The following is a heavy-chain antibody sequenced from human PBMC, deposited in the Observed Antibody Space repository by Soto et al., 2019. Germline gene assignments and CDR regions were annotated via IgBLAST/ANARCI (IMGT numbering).Heavy chain of an antibody. CDR1: GGSISSYY. J-gene: IGHJ5*02. Sequence: TVSGGSISSYYWSWIRQPPGKGLEWIGYIYYNGSTNYNPSLKSRVTISVDTSKNQFSLKLRSVTAADTAVYYCAREYTPMAYNWFDPWGQGTLVTVSS. D-gene: IGHD5-18*01. CDR3: AREYTPMAYNWFDP. V-gene: IGHV4-59*01. CDR2: IYYNGST.